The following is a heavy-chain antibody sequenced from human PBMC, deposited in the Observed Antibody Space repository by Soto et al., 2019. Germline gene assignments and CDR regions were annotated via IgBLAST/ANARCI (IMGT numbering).Heavy chain of an antibody. D-gene: IGHD3-3*01. CDR1: GGTFGNTA. CDR2: IVPMFGTA. V-gene: IGHV1-69*12. J-gene: IGHJ5*02. Sequence: QVQLVQSGAEVKKPGSSVNVSCKTSGGTFGNTAVTWVRQAPGRGLEWMGGIVPMFGTANYAQKFQGRVTITADESTNTAYMELRSLRSDDTAVYYCARDGDPGYTFWSGPLGGGRFDPWGQGTLVTVSS. CDR3: ARDGDPGYTFWSGPLGGGRFDP.